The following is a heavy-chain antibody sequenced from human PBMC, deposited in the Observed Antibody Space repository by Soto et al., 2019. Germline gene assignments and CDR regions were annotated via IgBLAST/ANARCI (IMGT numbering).Heavy chain of an antibody. J-gene: IGHJ3*02. Sequence: PGGSLRLSCAASGFTVSSNYMSWVRQAPGKGLEWVSVIYSGGSTYYADSVKGRFTISRDNSKNTLYLQMNSLRAEDKAVYYCATALYTAMAHDAFDIWGQGTMVTVSS. V-gene: IGHV3-66*01. CDR2: IYSGGST. CDR1: GFTVSSNY. CDR3: ATALYTAMAHDAFDI. D-gene: IGHD5-18*01.